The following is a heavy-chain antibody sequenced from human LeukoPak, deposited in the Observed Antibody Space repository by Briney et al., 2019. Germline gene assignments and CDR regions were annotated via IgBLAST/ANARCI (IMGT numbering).Heavy chain of an antibody. V-gene: IGHV3-7*01. CDR1: RFTFSSCW. Sequence: GGSLRLSCAASRFTFSSCWMSWVRQAPGKGLEWVANIKQDGSEKYYVDSVKGRFTISRDNAKNSLYLQMNSLRAEDTAIYDCASGSIAAAGTGDYWGQGTLVTVSS. CDR3: ASGSIAAAGTGDY. J-gene: IGHJ4*02. CDR2: IKQDGSEK. D-gene: IGHD6-13*01.